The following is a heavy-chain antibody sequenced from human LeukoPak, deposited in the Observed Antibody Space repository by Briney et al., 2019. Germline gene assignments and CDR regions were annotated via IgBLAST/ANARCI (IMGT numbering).Heavy chain of an antibody. CDR2: INPSGGST. CDR1: IHTFNIYA. D-gene: IGHD6-13*01. V-gene: IGHV1-46*02. Sequence: SVNVSYSSSIHTFNIYAISWVRQARGQGLEEMGIINPSGGSTSYAQKFQGRVTMTRDMSTSTVYMELSSLRSEDTAVYYCARELAAARAFDIWGQGTMVTVSS. J-gene: IGHJ3*02. CDR3: ARELAAARAFDI.